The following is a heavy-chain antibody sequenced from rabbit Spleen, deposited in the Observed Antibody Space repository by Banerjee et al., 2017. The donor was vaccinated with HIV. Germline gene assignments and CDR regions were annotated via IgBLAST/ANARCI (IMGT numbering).Heavy chain of an antibody. Sequence: QEQLVESGGDLVKPGTSLTLTCTASGFSFSSSYYMCWVRQAPGKGLECIACIYAGSSASTYYANWAKGRFTISKTSSTTVTLQMTSLTVADTATYFCARDLASVVGWNFNLWGPGTLVTVS. CDR1: GFSFSSSYY. D-gene: IGHD3-1*01. CDR2: IYAGSSAST. J-gene: IGHJ4*01. V-gene: IGHV1S45*01. CDR3: ARDLASVVGWNFNL.